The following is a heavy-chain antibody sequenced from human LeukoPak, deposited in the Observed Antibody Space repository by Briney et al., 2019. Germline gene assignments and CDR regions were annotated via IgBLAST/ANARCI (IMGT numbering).Heavy chain of an antibody. V-gene: IGHV4-4*07. CDR2: IYTSGST. CDR3: ARGGHYYDSSGYYYLDY. J-gene: IGHJ4*02. CDR1: GGSISSYY. D-gene: IGHD3-22*01. Sequence: SETLSLTCTVSGGSISSYYWSWIRQPAGKGLEWIGRIYTSGSTNYNPSLKSRVTMSVDTSKNQFSLKLSSVTAADTAVYYCARGGHYYDSSGYYYLDYWGQGTLVTVSS.